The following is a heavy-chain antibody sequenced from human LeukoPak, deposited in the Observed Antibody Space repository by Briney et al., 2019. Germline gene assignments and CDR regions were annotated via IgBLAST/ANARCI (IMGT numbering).Heavy chain of an antibody. Sequence: ASVKVSCKASGYTFTSYAMHWVRQAPGQRLEWMGWINAGNGNTKYSQKFQGRVTITRGTSASTAYMELSSLRSEDTAVYYCARVLGGYYSAFDIWGQGTMVTVSS. CDR2: INAGNGNT. J-gene: IGHJ3*02. CDR3: ARVLGGYYSAFDI. V-gene: IGHV1-3*01. CDR1: GYTFTSYA. D-gene: IGHD1-26*01.